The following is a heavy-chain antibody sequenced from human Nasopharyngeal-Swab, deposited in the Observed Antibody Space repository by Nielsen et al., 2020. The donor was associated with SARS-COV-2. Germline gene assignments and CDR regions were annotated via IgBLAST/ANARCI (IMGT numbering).Heavy chain of an antibody. CDR2: IYYNGNL. Sequence: GSLRLSCTVSGDSIAYSTFYWVWIRQPPGKGLEWIGSIYYNGNLYENPSLKSRLTMSIDKSKNQFSLTLSSLTAADTAAYYCVSSSSWYYFDYWGQGTQVTVSS. D-gene: IGHD6-13*01. CDR3: VSSSSWYYFDY. V-gene: IGHV4-39*01. CDR1: GDSIAYSTFY. J-gene: IGHJ4*02.